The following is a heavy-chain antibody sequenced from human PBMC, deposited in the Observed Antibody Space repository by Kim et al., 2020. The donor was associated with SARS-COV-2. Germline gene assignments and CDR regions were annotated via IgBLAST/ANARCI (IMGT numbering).Heavy chain of an antibody. CDR3: TREGVNPLDAFDI. Sequence: GGSLRLSCAASGFTLSRYDMHWVRQVTGKGLEWISVIGTAGVTYYPDSVKGRFTIYRDNAKNSLYLQMNSLRAGDTAIYYCTREGVNPLDAFDIWGQGTMVTVS. J-gene: IGHJ3*02. D-gene: IGHD3-16*02. CDR2: IGTAGVT. CDR1: GFTLSRYD. V-gene: IGHV3-13*04.